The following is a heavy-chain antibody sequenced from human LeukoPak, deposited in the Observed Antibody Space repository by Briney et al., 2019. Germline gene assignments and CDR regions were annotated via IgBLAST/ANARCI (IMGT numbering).Heavy chain of an antibody. D-gene: IGHD1-26*01. CDR2: MNPNSGNT. J-gene: IGHJ4*02. V-gene: IGHV1-8*01. CDR1: GSTFTSYD. Sequence: ASVKVSCKASGSTFTSYDINWVRHATGQGLEWMGWMNPNSGNTGYAQKFQGRVTMTRSTSVSTAYMALSNLTSEDTAVYYCARSSVGVRRRTDYWGRGHLVTVSS. CDR3: ARSSVGVRRRTDY.